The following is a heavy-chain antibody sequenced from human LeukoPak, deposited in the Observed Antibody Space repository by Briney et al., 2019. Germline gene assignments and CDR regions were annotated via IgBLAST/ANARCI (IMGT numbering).Heavy chain of an antibody. V-gene: IGHV1-3*01. D-gene: IGHD4-17*01. CDR1: GYTFTSYA. CDR2: INAGNGNT. Sequence: GASVKVSCKASGYTFTSYAMHWVRQAPGQRLEWMGWINAGNGNTKYSQKFQGRVTITRDTSASTAYMELSSLRSEDTAVYYCARDGDDYGDYSPKDDYWGQGTLVAVSS. CDR3: ARDGDDYGDYSPKDDY. J-gene: IGHJ4*02.